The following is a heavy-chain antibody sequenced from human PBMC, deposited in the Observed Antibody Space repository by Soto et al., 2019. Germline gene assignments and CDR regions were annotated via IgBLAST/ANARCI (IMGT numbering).Heavy chain of an antibody. V-gene: IGHV6-1*01. Sequence: PSQTLSLTCAISGDSVSSNSAAWNWIRQSPSRGLEWLGRTYYRSKWYNDYTVSVKSRITINPDTSKNKFSLQLNSVTPEDTAVYYCASTAGSRWELLGPFDYWGQGTLVTVSS. CDR1: GDSVSSNSAA. J-gene: IGHJ4*02. D-gene: IGHD1-26*01. CDR3: ASTAGSRWELLGPFDY. CDR2: TYYRSKWYN.